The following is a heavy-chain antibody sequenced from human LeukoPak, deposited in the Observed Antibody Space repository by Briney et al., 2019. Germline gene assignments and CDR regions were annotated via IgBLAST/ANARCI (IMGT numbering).Heavy chain of an antibody. CDR1: GGSISSYY. CDR2: IYYSGST. CDR3: ARGAGGSLFDY. V-gene: IGHV4-59*01. Sequence: PSETLSLTCTVSGGSISSYYWSWIRQPPGKGLEWIGYIYYSGSTNYNPSLKSRVTISVDTSKNQFSLTLSSVTAADTAVYYCARGAGGSLFDYWGQGTLVTVSS. J-gene: IGHJ4*02. D-gene: IGHD3-16*01.